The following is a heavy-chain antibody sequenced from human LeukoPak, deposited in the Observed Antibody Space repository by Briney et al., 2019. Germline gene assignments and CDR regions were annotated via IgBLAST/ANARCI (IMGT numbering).Heavy chain of an antibody. J-gene: IGHJ4*02. D-gene: IGHD5-18*01. V-gene: IGHV4-31*03. CDR1: GGSISSGGYY. CDR2: IYYSGST. Sequence: SETLSLTCTVSGGSISSGGYYWSWIRQHPGKGLEWIGYIYYSGSTYYNPSLKSRVTMSVDTSKNQFSLKLSSVTAADTAVYYCARWNSYGFGYWGQGTLVTVSS. CDR3: ARWNSYGFGY.